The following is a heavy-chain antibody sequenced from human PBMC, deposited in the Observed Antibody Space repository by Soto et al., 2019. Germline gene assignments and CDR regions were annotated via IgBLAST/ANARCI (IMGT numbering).Heavy chain of an antibody. CDR3: AKCSPCNTCYRGRLTGDERRKSYDHDMSV. Sequence: QVQEVASGGGVVQPGVSLRLSCVASGFTFSDFAMHWVRQVPAKGLELVAVISYDGRNFYYANSVKGRSTISMDNSKNTLFLQMKSVGTADTATYYCAKCSPCNTCYRGRLTGDERRKSYDHDMSVLGQGTSVTVSS. CDR1: GFTFSDFA. D-gene: IGHD3-16*02. V-gene: IGHV3-30*18. J-gene: IGHJ6*01. CDR2: ISYDGRNF.